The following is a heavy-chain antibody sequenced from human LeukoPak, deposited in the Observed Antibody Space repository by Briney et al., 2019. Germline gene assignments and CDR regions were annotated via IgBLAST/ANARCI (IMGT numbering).Heavy chain of an antibody. CDR2: ITGSGTNT. CDR3: AKAVTMVRGLIYYGVDV. J-gene: IGHJ6*04. V-gene: IGHV3-23*01. Sequence: PGGSLRLSCAASGFTFSAYAMSWVRQAPGKGLEWVSVITGSGTNTYYADSVKGRFAVSRDNSKNTIYLQMNRLRAEDTAVYYCAKAVTMVRGLIYYGVDVWGKGTTVTVSS. CDR1: GFTFSAYA. D-gene: IGHD3-10*01.